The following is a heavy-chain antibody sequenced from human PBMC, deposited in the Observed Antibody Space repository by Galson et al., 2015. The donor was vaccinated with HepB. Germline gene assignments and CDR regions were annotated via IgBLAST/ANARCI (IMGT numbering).Heavy chain of an antibody. D-gene: IGHD2-2*01. V-gene: IGHV1-69*13. CDR1: GGTFSSYA. CDR2: IIPIFGTA. CDR3: ACLPGGVPAAMANAGGLYYMDV. J-gene: IGHJ6*03. Sequence: SVKVSCKASGGTFSSYAISWVRQAPGQGLEWMGGIIPIFGTANYAQKFQGRVTITADESTSTAYMELSSLRSEDTAVYYCACLPGGVPAAMANAGGLYYMDVWGEGTTVTVSS.